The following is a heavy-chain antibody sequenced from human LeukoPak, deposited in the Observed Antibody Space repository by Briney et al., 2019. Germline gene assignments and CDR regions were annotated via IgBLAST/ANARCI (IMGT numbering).Heavy chain of an antibody. J-gene: IGHJ4*02. V-gene: IGHV3-23*01. CDR2: ISGSGGST. D-gene: IGHD3-9*01. Sequence: GGSLRLSCAASGFTFSSYGMSWVRQAPGKGLEWVSAISGSGGSTYYADSVKGRFTISRDNSKNTLYLQMNSLRAEDTAAYYCAKSRRYFDWSGDYWGQGTLVTVSS. CDR1: GFTFSSYG. CDR3: AKSRRYFDWSGDY.